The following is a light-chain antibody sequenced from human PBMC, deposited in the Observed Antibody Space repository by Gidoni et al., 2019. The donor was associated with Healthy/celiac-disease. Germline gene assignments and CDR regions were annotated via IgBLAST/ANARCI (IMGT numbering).Light chain of an antibody. CDR1: QSLLHSNGYNY. J-gene: IGKJ1*01. CDR2: LGS. Sequence: DIVMTQPPLSLPVTPGEPASIPCRSSQSLLHSNGYNYLDWYLQKPGQSPQLLIYLGSNRASGVTDRFSGSGSGTDFTLKISRVEAEDVGVYYCMQALQTWTFGQGTKVEIK. CDR3: MQALQTWT. V-gene: IGKV2-28*01.